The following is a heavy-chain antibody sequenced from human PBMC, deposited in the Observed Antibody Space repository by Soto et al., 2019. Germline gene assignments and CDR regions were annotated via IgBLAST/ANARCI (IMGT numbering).Heavy chain of an antibody. J-gene: IGHJ6*02. Sequence: QVQLVQSGSEVKKPGSSVKVSCKASGVTFSSYAISWVRQAPGQGLQWMGGIIPIFGTANYAQKFQGRVTITADKSTSTAYREMSSLRAEDTAVYYCARGGVVVPASYYYYGMDVWGQGTTVTVSS. D-gene: IGHD2-2*01. V-gene: IGHV1-69*06. CDR3: ARGGVVVPASYYYYGMDV. CDR1: GVTFSSYA. CDR2: IIPIFGTA.